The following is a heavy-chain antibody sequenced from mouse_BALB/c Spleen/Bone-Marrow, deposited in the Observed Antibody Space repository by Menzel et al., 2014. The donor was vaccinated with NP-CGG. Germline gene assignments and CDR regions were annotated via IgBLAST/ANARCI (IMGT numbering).Heavy chain of an antibody. CDR1: GYSFTGYF. CDR2: INPYNGDT. V-gene: IGHV1-20*02. J-gene: IGHJ2*02. Sequence: EVQLQQSRPELVKPGASVKISGKASGYSFTGYFMNWVMQSHGKSLEWIGRINPYNGDTFYNQKFKGKAILTVDKSSSTAHMELRSLASEDSAVYYCARGDYRFDEGYFDCWGQGTSLTVSS. D-gene: IGHD2-14*01. CDR3: ARGDYRFDEGYFDC.